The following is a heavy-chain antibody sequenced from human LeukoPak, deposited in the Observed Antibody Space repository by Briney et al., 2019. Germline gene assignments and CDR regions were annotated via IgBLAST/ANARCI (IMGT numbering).Heavy chain of an antibody. D-gene: IGHD2-15*01. CDR3: ARGQLLLKRSASSYYYGMDV. V-gene: IGHV1-8*01. J-gene: IGHJ6*02. CDR1: GYTFTSYD. Sequence: ASVTVSCKASGYTFTSYDINWVRQATGQGLEWMGWMNPNSGNTGYAQKFQGRVTMTRNTSISTAYMELSSLRSEDTAAYYCARGQLLLKRSASSYYYGMDVWGQGTTVTVSS. CDR2: MNPNSGNT.